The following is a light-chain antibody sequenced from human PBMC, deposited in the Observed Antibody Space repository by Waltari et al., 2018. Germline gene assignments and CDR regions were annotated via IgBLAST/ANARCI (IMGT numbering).Light chain of an antibody. V-gene: IGLV2-14*03. Sequence: QSALTQPASVSGSPGQSITISCTGTSSDVGGSNYVSWYQQHPGKVPKLMIYDVSNRPSGVSNRFSGSKSGNTASLTISGLQAEDEADYYCSSYTSSSTRVFGRGTKLTVL. CDR3: SSYTSSSTRV. CDR1: SSDVGGSNY. J-gene: IGLJ3*02. CDR2: DVS.